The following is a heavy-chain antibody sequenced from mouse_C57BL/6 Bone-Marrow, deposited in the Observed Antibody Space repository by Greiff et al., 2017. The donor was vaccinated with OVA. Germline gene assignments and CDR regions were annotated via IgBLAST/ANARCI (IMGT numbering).Heavy chain of an antibody. J-gene: IGHJ2*01. CDR3: ARGDWDYFDY. D-gene: IGHD4-1*01. V-gene: IGHV1-84*01. CDR1: GYTFTDYY. CDR2: IYTGSGNT. Sequence: QVQLQQSGPELVKPGASVKISCKASGYTFTDYYINWVKQRPGQGHEWIGWIYTGSGNTKYNEKFKGKATLTVDTSSSTAYMQLISLTSEDSAVYFCARGDWDYFDYWGQGTTLTVSS.